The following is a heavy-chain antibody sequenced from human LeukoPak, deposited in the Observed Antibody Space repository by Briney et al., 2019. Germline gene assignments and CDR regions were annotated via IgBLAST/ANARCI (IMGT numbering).Heavy chain of an antibody. J-gene: IGHJ4*02. CDR2: IYYSGST. CDR3: ASRSPPGETGYFDY. D-gene: IGHD2-21*01. CDR1: GGSISSGGHY. Sequence: NPSETLSLTCTVSGGSISSGGHYWSWIPQHPEKGMEWIGYIYYSGSTYYNPSLKSRVTISVDTSKNQFSLRLNSVTAADTAVYYCASRSPPGETGYFDYWGQGTLVTVSS. V-gene: IGHV4-31*03.